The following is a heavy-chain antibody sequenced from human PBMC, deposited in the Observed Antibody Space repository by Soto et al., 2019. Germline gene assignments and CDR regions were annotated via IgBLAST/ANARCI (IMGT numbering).Heavy chain of an antibody. Sequence: QVQLVGSGGGVVQPGTSLTLSCAASGFIFSRDGMHWVRQAPGKGLEWVAVISYHGSDIYYADSVKGRFTISRDYSKNTVYLQMNSLRPEDTALYYCAKPKCADIPFYSWGQGTLVTVAS. CDR1: GFIFSRDG. J-gene: IGHJ4*02. CDR3: AKPKCADIPFYS. CDR2: ISYHGSDI. D-gene: IGHD3-9*01. V-gene: IGHV3-30*18.